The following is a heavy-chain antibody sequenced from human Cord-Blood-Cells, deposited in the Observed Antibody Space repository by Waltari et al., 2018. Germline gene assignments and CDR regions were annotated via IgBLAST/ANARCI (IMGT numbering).Heavy chain of an antibody. J-gene: IGHJ4*02. Sequence: QVQLVESGGGVVQPGRSLRLSCAASGFTFSSYGMHWVRQAPGKGLEWVAVIWYDGINKYYADSGKVRFTISRDNSKNTLYLQMNSLRAEDTAVYYCARDMNYDILTGYYKGGFDYWGQGTLVTVSS. CDR3: ARDMNYDILTGYYKGGFDY. CDR2: IWYDGINK. V-gene: IGHV3-33*01. D-gene: IGHD3-9*01. CDR1: GFTFSSYG.